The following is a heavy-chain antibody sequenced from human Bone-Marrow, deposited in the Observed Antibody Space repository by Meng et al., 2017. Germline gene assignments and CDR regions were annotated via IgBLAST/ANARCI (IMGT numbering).Heavy chain of an antibody. V-gene: IGHV1-69*13. CDR1: GDTFNSFT. Sequence: SVKVSCKASGDTFNSFTFNWVRQAPGQGLEWMGGIIPIFGTTEYAQKFQGRVTITADESTSTAYMELSSLRSEDTAVFYCAAASYGSGSYQLSDYWGQRAQV. CDR3: AAASYGSGSYQLSDY. D-gene: IGHD3-10*01. J-gene: IGHJ4*01. CDR2: IIPIFGTT.